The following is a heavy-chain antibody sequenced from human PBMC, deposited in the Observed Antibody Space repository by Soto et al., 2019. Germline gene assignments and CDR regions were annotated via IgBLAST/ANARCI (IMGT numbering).Heavy chain of an antibody. V-gene: IGHV3-15*07. CDR3: TTEEVPFSLVAANLGSRSGTC. CDR1: GFTFCNAW. J-gene: IGHJ4*02. Sequence: PGGSLRLSCAASGFTFCNAWMNWVRQAPGKGLERISRIKSKTDGGTTNYAAPVKGRFTISRDDSKNTLYLQMNSLKTEDTAVYYCTTEEVPFSLVAANLGSRSGTCWGQGTLVTVSS. CDR2: IKSKTDGGTT. D-gene: IGHD2-15*01.